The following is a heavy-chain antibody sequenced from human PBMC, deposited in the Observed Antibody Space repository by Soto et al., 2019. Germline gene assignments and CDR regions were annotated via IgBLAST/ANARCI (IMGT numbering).Heavy chain of an antibody. CDR2: IYYSGYT. CDR3: ARGGCSGGSCHDLDY. D-gene: IGHD2-15*01. Sequence: SETLSLTCTVSGGSISSSSYYWVWIRQPPGKGLEGIGCIYYSGYTNYIPSLKSRVTISVDTSKNQFSLKLISVTAADTAVYYCARGGCSGGSCHDLDYWGQGTLVTVSS. J-gene: IGHJ4*02. V-gene: IGHV4-39*01. CDR1: GGSISSSSYY.